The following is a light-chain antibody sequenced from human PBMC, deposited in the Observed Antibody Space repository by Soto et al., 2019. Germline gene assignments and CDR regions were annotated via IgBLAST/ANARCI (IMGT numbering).Light chain of an antibody. Sequence: DIQMTQSPSTLSASIGDTVTISCRASQSIYKWLAWYQQKPQKAPKVLIFEAAGLESGVSSRFRGSGSGTEFTLTISGLQPDDLATYYSQQYNSFPLTFGGGTTV. CDR3: QQYNSFPLT. J-gene: IGKJ4*01. CDR1: QSIYKW. CDR2: EAA. V-gene: IGKV1-5*01.